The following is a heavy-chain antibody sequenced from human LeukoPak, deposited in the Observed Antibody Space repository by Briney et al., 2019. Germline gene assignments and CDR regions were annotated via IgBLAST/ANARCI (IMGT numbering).Heavy chain of an antibody. CDR3: ARSHLTYYYDSSGYFPHNWFDP. V-gene: IGHV4-30-2*03. CDR2: IYYSGST. D-gene: IGHD3-22*01. CDR1: GGSISSGGYS. Sequence: ASETLSLTCAVSGGSISSGGYSWSWIRQPPGKGLEWIGYIYYSGSTYYNPSLKSRVTISVDTSKNQFSLKLSSVTAADTAVYYCARSHLTYYYDSSGYFPHNWFDPWGQGTLVIVSS. J-gene: IGHJ5*02.